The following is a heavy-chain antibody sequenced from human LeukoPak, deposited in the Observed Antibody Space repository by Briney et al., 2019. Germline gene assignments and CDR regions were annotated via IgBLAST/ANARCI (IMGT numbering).Heavy chain of an antibody. V-gene: IGHV3-43D*03. CDR3: EKDNTHSDPTGNWFDP. D-gene: IGHD2-2*02. Sequence: GGSLRLSWAASGFTFDDYAMHWVRQAPGKGLEWVSLISWDGGSTYYADSVKGRFTISRDNSKNSLYLQMNSLRAEDTALYYCEKDNTHSDPTGNWFDPWGQGTLVTVSS. CDR2: ISWDGGST. CDR1: GFTFDDYA. J-gene: IGHJ5*02.